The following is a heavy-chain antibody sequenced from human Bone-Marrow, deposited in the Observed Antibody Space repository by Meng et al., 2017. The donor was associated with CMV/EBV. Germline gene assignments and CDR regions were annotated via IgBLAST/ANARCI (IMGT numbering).Heavy chain of an antibody. CDR2: INHSGST. CDR1: GGSFSDYY. J-gene: IGHJ4*02. V-gene: IGHV4-34*01. Sequence: SETLSLTCAVYGGSFSDYYWTWIRQPPGKGLEWIGEINHSGSTNYNPSLKSRVTISVDTSKNQFSLRLSSLTAADTAVYYCARGLGCSSTSCHKPLDYWGQGTLVTGSS. CDR3: ARGLGCSSTSCHKPLDY. D-gene: IGHD2-2*02.